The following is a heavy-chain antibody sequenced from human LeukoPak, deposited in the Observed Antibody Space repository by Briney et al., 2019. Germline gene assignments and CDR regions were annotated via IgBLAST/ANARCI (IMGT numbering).Heavy chain of an antibody. D-gene: IGHD5-12*01. V-gene: IGHV1-3*01. J-gene: IGHJ4*02. CDR1: GYTFISYT. Sequence: GASVKVSCKASGYTFISYTMHWVRQAPGQRLEWMGWINAGNGNTKYSQKFLGRVTITRDTSASTAYMQLSSLRSEDTAVYYCARALWNSGYPFDYWGQGTLVTVSS. CDR3: ARALWNSGYPFDY. CDR2: INAGNGNT.